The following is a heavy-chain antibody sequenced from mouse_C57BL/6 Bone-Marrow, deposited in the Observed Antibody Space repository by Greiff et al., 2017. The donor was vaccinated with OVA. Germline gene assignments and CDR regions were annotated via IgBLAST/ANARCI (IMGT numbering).Heavy chain of an antibody. CDR3: ARGAYGNYAMDY. CDR1: GYSITSGYY. D-gene: IGHD2-1*01. CDR2: ISYDGSN. J-gene: IGHJ4*01. Sequence: EVQLQESGPGLVKPSQSLSLTCSVTGYSITSGYYWNWIRQFPGNKLEWMGYISYDGSNNYNPSLKNRISITRDTSKNQFFLKLNSVTTEDTATYYCARGAYGNYAMDYWGQGTSVTVSS. V-gene: IGHV3-6*01.